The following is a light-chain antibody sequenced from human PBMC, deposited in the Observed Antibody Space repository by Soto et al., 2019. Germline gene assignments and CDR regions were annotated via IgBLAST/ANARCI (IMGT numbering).Light chain of an antibody. CDR3: GADHGSGSNFLVV. V-gene: IGLV9-49*01. J-gene: IGLJ2*01. Sequence: QPVLTQPPSASASLGASVTLTCTLSSGYSNYKVDWYQQRPGKGPRFVMRVGTGGIVGSKGDGIPDRFSVLGSGLNRYLTIKNIQEEDESDYHGGADHGSGSNFLVVFGGGTKLTV. CDR2: VGTGGIVG. CDR1: SGYSNYK.